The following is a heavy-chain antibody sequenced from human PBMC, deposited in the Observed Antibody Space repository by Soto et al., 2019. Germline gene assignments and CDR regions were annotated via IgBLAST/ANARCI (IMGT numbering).Heavy chain of an antibody. CDR3: TRRYNWNDYYFDP. D-gene: IGHD1-20*01. Sequence: SETQSLSNTVNGPFLRDEKYYLTCLRPTPGKGLEWVGRSYYSGTSYFNPALKGRVTISVDTSTNQFSLRLTSVTAADTAVYYCTRRYNWNDYYFDPWGQGTLVTVSS. CDR2: SYYSGTS. J-gene: IGHJ5*02. CDR1: GPFLRDEKYY. V-gene: IGHV4-39*01.